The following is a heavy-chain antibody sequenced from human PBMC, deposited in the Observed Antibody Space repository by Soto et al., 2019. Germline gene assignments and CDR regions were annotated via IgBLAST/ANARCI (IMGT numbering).Heavy chain of an antibody. D-gene: IGHD4-17*01. Sequence: PGGSLRLYCAASGGTSSNYAMHWVRQAPGKGLEWVAVISYDESNKYYADSVKGRFTISRDNSKNTLYLQMNSLRAEDTAIYYCAREDYGGVYFDYWGQGTLVTVSS. CDR2: ISYDESNK. V-gene: IGHV3-30-3*01. CDR3: AREDYGGVYFDY. CDR1: GGTSSNYA. J-gene: IGHJ4*02.